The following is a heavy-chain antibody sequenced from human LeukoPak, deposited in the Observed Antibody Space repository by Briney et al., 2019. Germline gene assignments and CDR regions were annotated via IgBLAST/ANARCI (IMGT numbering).Heavy chain of an antibody. CDR1: GGSISSYY. CDR2: IYYSGST. CDR3: ARHIFRSGRKRPLDAFDI. Sequence: KPSETLSLTCTVSGGSISSYYWSWIRQPPGKGLEWIGYIYYSGSTNYNPSLKSRVTISVDTSKNQFSLKLSSVTAADTAVYYCARHIFRSGRKRPLDAFDIWGQGTMVTVSS. D-gene: IGHD1-26*01. V-gene: IGHV4-59*01. J-gene: IGHJ3*02.